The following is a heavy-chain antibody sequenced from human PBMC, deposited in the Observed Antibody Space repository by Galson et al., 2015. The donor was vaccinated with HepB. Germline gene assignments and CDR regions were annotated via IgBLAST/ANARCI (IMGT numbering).Heavy chain of an antibody. V-gene: IGHV6-1*01. Sequence: CAISGDSVSSDSAAWNWVRQSPSRGLEWLGRTYYRSKWYNDYAVSVKSRITIKPDTAKNQISLQLKSVTPEDTAVYFCARASHCSKTRCRPYFYYYHGMDVWGRGTTVTVSS. CDR1: GDSVSSDSAA. D-gene: IGHD2-2*01. CDR3: ARASHCSKTRCRPYFYYYHGMDV. CDR2: TYYRSKWYN. J-gene: IGHJ6*02.